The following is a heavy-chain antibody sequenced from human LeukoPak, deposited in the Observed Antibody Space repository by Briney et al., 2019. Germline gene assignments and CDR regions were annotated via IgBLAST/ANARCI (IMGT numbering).Heavy chain of an antibody. D-gene: IGHD5-18*01. CDR2: IKKDGSEK. CDR3: ARDLSGVTGYTYGRGIDY. Sequence: SGGSLRLSCAASGFTFDDYGMSWVRQAPGKGLEWVANIKKDGSEKYYVDSVKGRFTISRDNAKTSLYLQMNSLRAEDTAVYYCARDLSGVTGYTYGRGIDYWGQGTLVTVSS. J-gene: IGHJ4*02. CDR1: GFTFDDYG. V-gene: IGHV3-7*01.